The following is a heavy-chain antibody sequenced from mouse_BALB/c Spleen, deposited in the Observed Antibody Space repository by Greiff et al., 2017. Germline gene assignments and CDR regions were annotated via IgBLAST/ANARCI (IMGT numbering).Heavy chain of an antibody. CDR3: ARDYGLAMDY. CDR1: GYTFTSYW. D-gene: IGHD1-2*01. Sequence: QVQLKESGAELAKPGASVKMSCKASGYTFTSYWMHWVKQRPGQGLEWIGYINPSTGYTEYNQKFKDKATLTADKSSSTAYMQLSSLTSEDSAVYYCARDYGLAMDYWGQGTSVTVSS. J-gene: IGHJ4*01. V-gene: IGHV1-7*01. CDR2: INPSTGYT.